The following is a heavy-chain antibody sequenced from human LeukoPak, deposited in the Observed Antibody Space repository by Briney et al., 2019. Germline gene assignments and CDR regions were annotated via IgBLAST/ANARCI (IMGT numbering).Heavy chain of an antibody. CDR1: GFTFSSYA. Sequence: GGSLRLSCAASGFTFSSYAMSWVRQAPGKGLEWVSAISGSGGSTYYADSVKGRFTISRDNSKNTLYLQMNSLRAEDTAVYYCANDFWSGYYFFDYWGQGTLVTVSS. D-gene: IGHD3-3*01. CDR2: ISGSGGST. V-gene: IGHV3-23*01. J-gene: IGHJ4*02. CDR3: ANDFWSGYYFFDY.